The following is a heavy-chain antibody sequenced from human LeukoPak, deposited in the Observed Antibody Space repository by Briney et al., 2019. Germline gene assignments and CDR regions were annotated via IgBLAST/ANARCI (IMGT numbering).Heavy chain of an antibody. J-gene: IGHJ5*02. D-gene: IGHD3-3*01. CDR2: ISSSSSTI. V-gene: IGHV3-48*02. CDR1: GFTFSSYS. CDR3: ARASPPITIFGVVSSIWFDP. Sequence: AGGSLRLSCAASGFTFSSYSMNWVRQAPGKGLEWVSYISSSSSTIYYADSVKGRFTISRDNAKNSLYLQMNSLRDEDTAVYYCARASPPITIFGVVSSIWFDPWGQGTLVTVSS.